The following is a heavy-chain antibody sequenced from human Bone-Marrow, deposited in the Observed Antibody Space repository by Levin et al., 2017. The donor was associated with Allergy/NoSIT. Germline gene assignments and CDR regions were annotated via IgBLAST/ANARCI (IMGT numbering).Heavy chain of an antibody. CDR3: ARDPGSSSHDWYFDL. CDR1: GFTFSDSW. V-gene: IGHV3-74*01. J-gene: IGHJ2*01. D-gene: IGHD6-13*01. Sequence: PGGSLRLSCAASGFTFSDSWMHWVRQAPGKGLVWVSRIHRDGRYPSYADSVKGRFTISRDSAKNTLYLQMNSLRAEDTAVYYCARDPGSSSHDWYFDLWGRGTLVTVSS. CDR2: IHRDGRYP.